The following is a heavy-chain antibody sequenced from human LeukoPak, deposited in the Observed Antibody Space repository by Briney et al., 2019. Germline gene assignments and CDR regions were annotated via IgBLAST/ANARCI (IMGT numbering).Heavy chain of an antibody. CDR3: ARNPSLYDILTGPDY. J-gene: IGHJ4*02. V-gene: IGHV4-59*08. D-gene: IGHD3-9*01. Sequence: SETLSLICTVSGGSITSYYWSWIRQPPGKGLEWIGYIYYSGSTNYNPSLKSRVTISVDTSKNQFSLKLSSVTAADTAVYYCARNPSLYDILTGPDYWGQGTLVTVSS. CDR1: GGSITSYY. CDR2: IYYSGST.